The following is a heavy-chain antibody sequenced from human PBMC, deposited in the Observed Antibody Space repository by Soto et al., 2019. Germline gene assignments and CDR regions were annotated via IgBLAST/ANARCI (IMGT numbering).Heavy chain of an antibody. J-gene: IGHJ4*02. CDR2: ISGDGRT. V-gene: IGHV3-23*01. Sequence: GASVKVSCVGSGFTFSDSVMAWFRQAPGKGLEWLSAISGDGRTQYAGSVTGRFSISRDNSKNTLYLQMSSLRAEDTAAYYCVKWHTSNFDSLPFTGFDYWGQGTQVTVSS. CDR3: VKWHTSNFDSLPFTGFDY. CDR1: GFTFSDSV. D-gene: IGHD3-22*01.